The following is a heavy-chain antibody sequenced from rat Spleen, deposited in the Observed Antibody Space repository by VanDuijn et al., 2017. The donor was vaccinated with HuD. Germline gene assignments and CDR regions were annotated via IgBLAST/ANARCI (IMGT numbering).Heavy chain of an antibody. D-gene: IGHD2-2*01. J-gene: IGHJ3*01. CDR3: ARAGYLRDWYFDF. V-gene: IGHV5-25*01. Sequence: EVQLVESDGGLVQPGRSLKLSCAASGFTFSDYYMAWVRQAPTKGLEWVATISSDGGNTYYRDSVKGRFTVSRDNAKSTLDLQMDRRRSEDTATYNCARAGYLRDWYFDFWGQGTLVTVSS. CDR2: ISSDGGNT. CDR1: GFTFSDYY.